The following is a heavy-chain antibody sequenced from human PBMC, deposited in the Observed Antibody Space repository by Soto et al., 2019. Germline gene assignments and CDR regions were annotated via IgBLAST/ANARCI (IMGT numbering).Heavy chain of an antibody. J-gene: IGHJ6*02. CDR2: ILPKFGTV. CDR3: ARIMTSMTSDYYYYYGMDV. Sequence: QVQLVQSGAEVKKPGSSMKVSCKASGDTFSNYGINWVRQAPGQGLEWMGGILPKFGTVNSALKFQGRLTNNADKMSNTAYMALNILRVEDTAVYYCARIMTSMTSDYYYYYGMDVWGQGTTITVSS. D-gene: IGHD4-17*01. CDR1: GDTFSNYG. V-gene: IGHV1-69*06.